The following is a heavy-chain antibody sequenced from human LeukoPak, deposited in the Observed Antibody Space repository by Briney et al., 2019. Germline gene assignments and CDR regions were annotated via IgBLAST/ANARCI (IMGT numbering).Heavy chain of an antibody. V-gene: IGHV3-33*08. J-gene: IGHJ4*02. CDR3: ARDPSGSGWSLNN. D-gene: IGHD6-19*01. Sequence: GGSLRLSCAASGFTFGAYTINWVRQAPGKGLEWVAFIWYDGSNDHYADSVKGRFTISRDNSKNTVCLQMNSLRDEDTAVYYCARDPSGSGWSLNNWGQGTLVTVSS. CDR2: IWYDGSND. CDR1: GFTFGAYT.